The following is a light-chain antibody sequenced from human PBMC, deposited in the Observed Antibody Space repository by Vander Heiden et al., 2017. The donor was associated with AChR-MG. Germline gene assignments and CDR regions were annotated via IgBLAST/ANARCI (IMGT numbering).Light chain of an antibody. CDR1: QGISSSF. CDR2: GAS. Sequence: EIVLTQSPGTLSLSPGERATLSCRASQGISSSFLAWYQQKPGQAHMLLIYGASSRATGIPDRCSSSGSGTDFTLTISRLDPEDVAVYYCQQYGSSPWTFGQGTKVEIK. CDR3: QQYGSSPWT. V-gene: IGKV3-20*01. J-gene: IGKJ1*01.